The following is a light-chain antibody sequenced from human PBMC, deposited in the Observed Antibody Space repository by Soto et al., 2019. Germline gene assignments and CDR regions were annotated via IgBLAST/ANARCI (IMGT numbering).Light chain of an antibody. CDR1: QSISMW. Sequence: DIQMTQSPSTLSASVGDRVAINCRASQSISMWVAWYQQKSRKAPKLLIYDAAKLESGVPARFSGSGYGTEFTLTISSLHPDDFATYYCQQYRSFSPLTFGGGTKVDIK. J-gene: IGKJ4*01. CDR3: QQYRSFSPLT. V-gene: IGKV1-5*01. CDR2: DAA.